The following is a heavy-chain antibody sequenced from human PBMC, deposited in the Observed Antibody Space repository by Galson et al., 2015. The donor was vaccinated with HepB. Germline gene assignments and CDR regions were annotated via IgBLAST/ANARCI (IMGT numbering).Heavy chain of an antibody. Sequence: SVKVSCKASGYIFTNYAVHWVRQAPGQRPEWMGWISAGDGKTKYSQKFQGRVTITRDTSASTAYMDLSSLRFEDTAVYYCVRDQYYYGSGRGPDWGQGTLVTVSS. D-gene: IGHD3-10*01. CDR3: VRDQYYYGSGRGPD. V-gene: IGHV1-3*01. CDR1: GYIFTNYA. J-gene: IGHJ4*02. CDR2: ISAGDGKT.